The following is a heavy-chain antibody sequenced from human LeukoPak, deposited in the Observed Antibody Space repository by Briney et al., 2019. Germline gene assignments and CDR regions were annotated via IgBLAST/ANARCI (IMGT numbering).Heavy chain of an antibody. D-gene: IGHD3-10*01. J-gene: IGHJ4*02. V-gene: IGHV4-59*08. CDR1: GGSISSYY. CDR3: ARHREVTMVRGVIIAAWYFDY. Sequence: SETLSLTCTVSGGSISSYYWTWIRQPPGKGLEWIGYIYYSGSSDYNPSLKSRVTMSVDTSKNQFSLKLSSVTAADTAVYYCARHREVTMVRGVIIAAWYFDYWGQGTLVTVSS. CDR2: IYYSGSS.